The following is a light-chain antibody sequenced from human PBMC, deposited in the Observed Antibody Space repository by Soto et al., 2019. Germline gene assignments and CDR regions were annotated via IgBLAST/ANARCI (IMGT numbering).Light chain of an antibody. Sequence: DIQMTQSPSTLSASVGDRLTITCRASQSISTWLAWYQQKPGKAPXXLIYDASTLESGVPSRFSGSGSGTEFTLTISSLQPDDFATYYCQQYNSYSMFGQGTKVDI. J-gene: IGKJ1*01. CDR1: QSISTW. CDR2: DAS. CDR3: QQYNSYSM. V-gene: IGKV1-5*01.